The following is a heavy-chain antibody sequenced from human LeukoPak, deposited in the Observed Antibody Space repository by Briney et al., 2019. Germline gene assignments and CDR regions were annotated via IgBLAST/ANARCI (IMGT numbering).Heavy chain of an antibody. J-gene: IGHJ4*02. D-gene: IGHD3-22*01. CDR1: GGSISSYY. Sequence: SETLSLTCTVSGGSISSYYWSWIRQPPGKGLEWIGYIYYSGSTNYNPSLKSRVTISVDTSKNQFSLKLSSVTPADTAMYYCARSPYYYDSSGSFDYWGQGTLVTVSS. CDR2: IYYSGST. CDR3: ARSPYYYDSSGSFDY. V-gene: IGHV4-59*01.